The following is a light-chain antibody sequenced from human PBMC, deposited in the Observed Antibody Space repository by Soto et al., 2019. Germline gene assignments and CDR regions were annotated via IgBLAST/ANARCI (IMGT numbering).Light chain of an antibody. J-gene: IGKJ4*01. CDR3: QHYGTSLT. Sequence: ETVMTQSPATLSVSPGEGATLSCRASRSISSSLAWYQQKPGRAPRLLIYGASTRATDIPARFSGSGSGTEFTLTISRLQPEDFAVYYCQHYGTSLTYGGGTKVEIK. CDR2: GAS. CDR1: RSISSS. V-gene: IGKV3-15*01.